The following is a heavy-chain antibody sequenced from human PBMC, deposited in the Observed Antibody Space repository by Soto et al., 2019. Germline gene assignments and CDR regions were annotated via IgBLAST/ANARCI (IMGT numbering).Heavy chain of an antibody. CDR3: AREEHCRGGTCYSEYFHH. J-gene: IGHJ1*01. CDR1: GYIFTAYS. Sequence: QVQLVQSGAEVKKPGASVKVSCKTSGYIFTAYSMHWVRQAPGQGLEWMGVVNPSGGSAHYAQSLECRVTLTRDTSTSTFYMEMSSLRSEDTAVYYCAREEHCRGGTCYSEYFHHWGQGPLVTDSS. CDR2: VNPSGGSA. V-gene: IGHV1-46*01. D-gene: IGHD2-15*01.